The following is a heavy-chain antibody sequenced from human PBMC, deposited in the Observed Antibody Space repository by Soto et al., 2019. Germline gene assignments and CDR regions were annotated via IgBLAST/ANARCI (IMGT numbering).Heavy chain of an antibody. Sequence: QVQLVQSGAEVKKPGSSVKVSCKASGGTFSRYAISWVRQAPGQGLEWMGGITPMFGTANYAQKFQGRLTITADESTSTVHMELRRLRSEDTAVYYCAQTLGSAFAGPGRFDLWGRGTLVIVSS. CDR3: AQTLGSAFAGPGRFDL. CDR2: ITPMFGTA. J-gene: IGHJ2*01. CDR1: GGTFSRYA. V-gene: IGHV1-69*12. D-gene: IGHD3-3*02.